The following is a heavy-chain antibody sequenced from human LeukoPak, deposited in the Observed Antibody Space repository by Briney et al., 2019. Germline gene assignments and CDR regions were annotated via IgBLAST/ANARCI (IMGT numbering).Heavy chain of an antibody. V-gene: IGHV3-23*01. J-gene: IGHJ4*02. D-gene: IGHD1-26*01. CDR1: GFTFSSYA. CDR3: AKVFGSYYGSDY. CDR2: ISGSGGST. Sequence: QAGGSLRLSCAASGFTFSSYAMSWVRQAPGKGLEWVSAISGSGGSTYYADSVKGRFTISRDNSKNTLYLQMNSLRAEDTAVYYCAKVFGSYYGSDYWGQGTLVTVSS.